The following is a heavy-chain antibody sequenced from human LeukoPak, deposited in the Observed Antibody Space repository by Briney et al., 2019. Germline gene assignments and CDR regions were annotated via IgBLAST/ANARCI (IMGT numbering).Heavy chain of an antibody. CDR2: INPNSGGT. Sequence: GASVKVSCKASGYTFTGYYMHWVRQAPGQGLEWMGWINPNSGGTNYGQKFQGRVTMTRDTSISTAYMELSRLRSDDTAVYYCARSFRDYVWGSYRYTGGYAFDIWGQGTMVTVSS. CDR3: ARSFRDYVWGSYRYTGGYAFDI. D-gene: IGHD3-16*02. J-gene: IGHJ3*02. V-gene: IGHV1-2*02. CDR1: GYTFTGYY.